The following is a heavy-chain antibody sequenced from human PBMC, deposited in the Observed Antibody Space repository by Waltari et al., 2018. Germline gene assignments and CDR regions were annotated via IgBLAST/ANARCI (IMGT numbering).Heavy chain of an antibody. CDR1: RSSIRNNNYY. CDR3: VRGYPDIVATISDY. V-gene: IGHV4-39*07. D-gene: IGHD5-12*01. J-gene: IGHJ4*02. CDR2: FYKSGTT. Sequence: QLQLQESGPGLVKPSETLSLTCTVSRSSIRNNNYYWGRVRQPPGKGLEWIGSFYKSGTTYYNPSLKSRVTISVDTSNNQFSLKLNSVTAADTAVYYCVRGYPDIVATISDYWGQGVLVTVSS.